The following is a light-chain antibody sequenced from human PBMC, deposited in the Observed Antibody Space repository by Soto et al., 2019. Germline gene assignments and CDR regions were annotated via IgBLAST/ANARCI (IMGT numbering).Light chain of an antibody. J-gene: IGKJ1*01. Sequence: ILYTGGPRFLSASVGDRVTITCRASQGISSYLAWYQQKPGKAPKLLIYTASTLQSGVPSRFSGSGSGTDFTLTISSLQPDDFATYYCLQLNSYPRTFGQGTKVDIK. CDR1: QGISSY. V-gene: IGKV1-9*01. CDR2: TAS. CDR3: LQLNSYPRT.